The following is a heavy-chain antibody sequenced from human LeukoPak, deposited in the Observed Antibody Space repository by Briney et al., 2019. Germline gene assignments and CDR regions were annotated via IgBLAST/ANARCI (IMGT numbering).Heavy chain of an antibody. CDR3: ARDGRLLWFGELPYNWFDP. V-gene: IGHV3-7*01. CDR1: GFPFSTYY. Sequence: GGSLRLSCVASGFPFSTYYMNWVRQAPGKGLEWVANIRQDGSEKYYVDSVKGRFTISRDNTKNSLYLQMNSLRAEDTAVYYCARDGRLLWFGELPYNWFDPWGQGTLVTVSS. J-gene: IGHJ5*02. D-gene: IGHD3-10*01. CDR2: IRQDGSEK.